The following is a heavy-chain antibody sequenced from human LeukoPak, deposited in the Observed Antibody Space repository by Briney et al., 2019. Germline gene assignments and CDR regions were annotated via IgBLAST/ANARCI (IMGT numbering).Heavy chain of an antibody. CDR2: IRYDGSNK. J-gene: IGHJ3*02. D-gene: IGHD3-22*01. CDR3: ARGGAPRYYDSSGYYYYDAFDI. Sequence: GGSLRLSCAASGFIFNTYVMHWVRQAPGKGLEWLAFIRYDGSNKNYADSVKGRFTISRDNSKNTLYLQMNSLRAEDTAVYYCARGGAPRYYDSSGYYYYDAFDIWGQGTMVTVSS. CDR1: GFIFNTYV. V-gene: IGHV3-30*02.